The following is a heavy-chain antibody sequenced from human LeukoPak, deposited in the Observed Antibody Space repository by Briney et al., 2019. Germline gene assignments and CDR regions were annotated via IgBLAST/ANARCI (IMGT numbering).Heavy chain of an antibody. CDR3: ASILGYCVNGVCATDY. CDR1: GFIFSTYS. V-gene: IGHV3-48*01. D-gene: IGHD2-8*01. J-gene: IGHJ4*02. Sequence: GGSLRLSCAASGFIFSTYSMNWVRQAPGRGLEWVSYIASSSSTRFYADSVKGRFTISRDNAKNSLYLQMNSLRAEDTAVYYCASILGYCVNGVCATDYWGQGTLVTVSS. CDR2: IASSSSTR.